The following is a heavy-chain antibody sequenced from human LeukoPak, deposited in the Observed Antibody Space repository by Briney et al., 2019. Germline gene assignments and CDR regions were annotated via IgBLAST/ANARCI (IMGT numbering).Heavy chain of an antibody. CDR3: ARDPSHTSSWVFDY. Sequence: GGSLRLSCPASGFTFSSYAMYWVRQAPGKGLEWVAVISDDGSNTYYTDSVKGRFTISRDKSKNTLFLQMNSLRAEDTAVYYCARDPSHTSSWVFDYWGQGTLVTVSS. CDR2: ISDDGSNT. CDR1: GFTFSSYA. J-gene: IGHJ4*02. V-gene: IGHV3-30-3*01. D-gene: IGHD6-13*01.